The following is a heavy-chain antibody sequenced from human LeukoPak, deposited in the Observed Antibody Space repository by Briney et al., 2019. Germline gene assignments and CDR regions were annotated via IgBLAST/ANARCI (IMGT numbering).Heavy chain of an antibody. V-gene: IGHV1-2*02. CDR3: ARELFDSGGFDY. CDR1: GYTFTGYL. D-gene: IGHD3-10*01. J-gene: IGHJ4*02. CDR2: INPNSGGT. Sequence: ASVKVSCKASGYTFTGYLLHWVRQAPGQGFEWMGGINPNSGGTNCAQTSQGRVTMTRDTSISTAYMELSRLTSDDTAVYFCARELFDSGGFDYWGQGSLVTVSS.